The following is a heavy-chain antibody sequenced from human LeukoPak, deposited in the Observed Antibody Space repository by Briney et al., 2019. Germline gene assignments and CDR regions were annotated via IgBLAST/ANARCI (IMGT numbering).Heavy chain of an antibody. D-gene: IGHD3-3*01. Sequence: GGSLRLSCAASGFTVSSNYMSWVRQAPGKGLEWVSVIYSGGSTYYADSVKGRFTISRDNSKNTLYLQMNSLRAEDTAVHYCARALLGVVITTGLYYYGMDVWGQGTTVTVSS. CDR3: ARALLGVVITTGLYYYGMDV. V-gene: IGHV3-66*02. CDR2: IYSGGST. J-gene: IGHJ6*02. CDR1: GFTVSSNY.